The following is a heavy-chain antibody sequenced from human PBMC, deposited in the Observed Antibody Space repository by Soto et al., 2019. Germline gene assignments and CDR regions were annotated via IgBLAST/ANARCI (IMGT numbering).Heavy chain of an antibody. Sequence: AETLSLTCAVSGETINISHGWNWVRQPPGKGLEWIGQISHSGSTNYNPSLTSRVTISVDKSKNHFSLKLTSVTAADTAVYYCAARHFWSGPWNETRLDYWGQGNMVTVSS. CDR1: GETINISHG. D-gene: IGHD3-3*02. CDR3: AARHFWSGPWNETRLDY. CDR2: ISHSGST. J-gene: IGHJ4*02. V-gene: IGHV4-4*02.